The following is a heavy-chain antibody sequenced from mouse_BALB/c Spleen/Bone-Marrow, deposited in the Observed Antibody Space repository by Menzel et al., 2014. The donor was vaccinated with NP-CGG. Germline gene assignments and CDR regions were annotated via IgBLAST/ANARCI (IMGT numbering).Heavy chain of an antibody. CDR2: ILPGSGST. CDR1: GYTFSSYW. V-gene: IGHV1-9*01. CDR3: ARGIDYYAMDY. Sequence: QVRVKQSGAELMKPGASVEISCKATGYTFSSYWIEWVKQRPGHGLEWIGEILPGSGSTNYNEKFKGKATFTADTSSNTAYMQLSSLTSEDSAVYYCARGIDYYAMDYWGQGTSVTVSS. J-gene: IGHJ4*01.